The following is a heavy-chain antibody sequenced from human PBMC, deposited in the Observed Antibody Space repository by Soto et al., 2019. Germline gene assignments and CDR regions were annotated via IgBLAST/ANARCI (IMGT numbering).Heavy chain of an antibody. CDR1: GFGFRSFA. Sequence: GSLRLACSASGFGFRSFAMHWVRQAAGKGLEYVSGITNYGVKTYYPDSVKGRVTVSRDNSTNTLYLEVSSLRPEDVGVYYCVKGQECLSGDLDVWGQGTAVTVYS. CDR3: VKGQECLSGDLDV. V-gene: IGHV3-64D*06. J-gene: IGHJ6*01. D-gene: IGHD3-10*01. CDR2: ITNYGVKT.